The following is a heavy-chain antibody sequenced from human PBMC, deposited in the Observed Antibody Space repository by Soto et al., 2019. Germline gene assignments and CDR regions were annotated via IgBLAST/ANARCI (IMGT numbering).Heavy chain of an antibody. Sequence: GGSLRLSCTGSGFTFGDYAMSWFRQAPGKGLEWVGFIRNKAYGGTTEYAASVKGRFTISRDDSKNIAYLQMNSLKTEDTAVYYCSRTFSADDYWGQGTLVTVSS. D-gene: IGHD3-10*01. J-gene: IGHJ4*02. CDR3: SRTFSADDY. CDR2: IRNKAYGGTT. V-gene: IGHV3-49*03. CDR1: GFTFGDYA.